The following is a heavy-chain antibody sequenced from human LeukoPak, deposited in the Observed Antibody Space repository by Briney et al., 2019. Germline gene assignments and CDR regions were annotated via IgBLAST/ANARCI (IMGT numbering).Heavy chain of an antibody. CDR2: IYYSGYT. V-gene: IGHV4-59*01. D-gene: IGHD2-2*01. Sequence: PSETLSLTCTVSGGSISSYYWSWIRQPPGKGLKWIGNIYYSGYTTYNPSLKSRVTISVDTSKNQFSLKLSSVTAADTAVYYCARVRPAPSREKTYYYYYYMDVWGKGTTVTVSS. CDR3: ARVRPAPSREKTYYYYYYMDV. CDR1: GGSISSYY. J-gene: IGHJ6*03.